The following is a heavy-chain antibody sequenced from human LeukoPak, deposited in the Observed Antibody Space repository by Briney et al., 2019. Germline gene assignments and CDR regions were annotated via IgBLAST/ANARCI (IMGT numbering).Heavy chain of an antibody. J-gene: IGHJ4*02. V-gene: IGHV3-21*01. Sequence: GGSLRLSCAASGFTFSSYSMNWVRQAPGKGLEWVSYISSHKTYIYYADSVKDRFTISRDNAKSSLYLQVNSPRAEDTAVYYCAGIGVAGQFDYWGQGTLVTVSS. CDR3: AGIGVAGQFDY. D-gene: IGHD6-19*01. CDR2: ISSHKTYI. CDR1: GFTFSSYS.